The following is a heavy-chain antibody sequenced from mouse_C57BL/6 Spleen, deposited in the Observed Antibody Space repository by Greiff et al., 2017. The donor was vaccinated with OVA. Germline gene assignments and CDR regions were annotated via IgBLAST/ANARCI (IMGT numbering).Heavy chain of an antibody. CDR2: IYPGDGDT. J-gene: IGHJ2*01. V-gene: IGHV1-82*01. CDR3: ARQTYYFDY. CDR1: GYAFSSSW. Sequence: VKLMESGPELVKPGASVKISCKASGYAFSSSWMNWVKQRPGKGLEWIGRIYPGDGDTNYNGKFKGKATLTADKSSSTAYMQLSSLTSEDSAVYFCARQTYYFDYWGKGTTLTVSS.